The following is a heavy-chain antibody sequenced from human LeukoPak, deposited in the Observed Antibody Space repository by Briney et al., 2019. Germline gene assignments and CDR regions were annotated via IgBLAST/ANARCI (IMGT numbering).Heavy chain of an antibody. CDR1: GYTFTGYY. CDR3: ARVGAGDCCFFNY. D-gene: IGHD2-21*02. Sequence: ASVKVSCKASGYTFTGYYMHRVRQAPGQGLEWIGWINPNSGGTSYAQKFQGRVTMTGDTSISTAYMDLSKLRSDDTAVYYCARVGAGDCCFFNYWGQGTLVTVSS. V-gene: IGHV1-2*02. CDR2: INPNSGGT. J-gene: IGHJ4*02.